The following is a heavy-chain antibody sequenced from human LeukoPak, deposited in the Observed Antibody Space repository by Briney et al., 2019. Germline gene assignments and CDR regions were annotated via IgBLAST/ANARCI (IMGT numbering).Heavy chain of an antibody. CDR1: GFPFSSYA. CDR2: NSAGGSST. CDR3: AKDGRYSSGWYRNYFDY. V-gene: IGHV3-23*01. D-gene: IGHD6-19*01. J-gene: IGHJ4*02. Sequence: GGSLRLSCAASGFPFSSYAMSRLRQAPGKGLEWVSVNSAGGSSTYYADSVKGRFTISRDNSKNTLYLQMNNLRVEDTAVYYCAKDGRYSSGWYRNYFDYWGQGILVTVSS.